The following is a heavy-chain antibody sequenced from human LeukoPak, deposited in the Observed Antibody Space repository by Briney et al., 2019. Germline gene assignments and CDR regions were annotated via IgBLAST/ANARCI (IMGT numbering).Heavy chain of an antibody. CDR2: ISAYNGNT. CDR1: GYTFTSYG. J-gene: IGHJ3*02. Sequence: ASVKVFCKASGYTFTSYGISWVRQAPGQGLEWMGWISAYNGNTNYAQRFQDRVTMTTDTSTSTAYMELRSLRSDDTAVYYCARDTRSLARYYDILTGYYTVNDAFDIWGQGTMVTVSS. CDR3: ARDTRSLARYYDILTGYYTVNDAFDI. D-gene: IGHD3-9*01. V-gene: IGHV1-18*01.